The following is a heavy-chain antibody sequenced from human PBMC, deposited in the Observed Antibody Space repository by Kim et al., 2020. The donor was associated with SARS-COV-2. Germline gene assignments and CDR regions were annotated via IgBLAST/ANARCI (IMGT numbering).Heavy chain of an antibody. D-gene: IGHD1-7*01. CDR3: ARFRGNWNYLDNY. J-gene: IGHJ4*02. CDR2: IIPYNGKT. Sequence: ASVKVFCKASGYTFTSYSISWVRQAPGQGLEWMGWIIPYNGKTNYAENLQGRVTMTSDTSTSTAYMELRSLRSDDTAVYFCARFRGNWNYLDNYWGQGTLVTVSS. V-gene: IGHV1-18*01. CDR1: GYTFTSYS.